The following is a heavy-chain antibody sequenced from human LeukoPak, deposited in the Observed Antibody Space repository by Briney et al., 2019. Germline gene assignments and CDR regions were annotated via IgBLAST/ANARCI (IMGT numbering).Heavy chain of an antibody. CDR3: ARGKYYYDSSGYLEPDY. Sequence: GGSVKVSCKASGYTFTGYYMHWVRQAPGQGLEWMGRINPNSGGTNYAQKFQGRVTMTRDTSISTAYMELSRLRSDDTAVYYCARGKYYYDSSGYLEPDYWGQGTLVTVSS. V-gene: IGHV1-2*06. D-gene: IGHD3-22*01. CDR1: GYTFTGYY. CDR2: INPNSGGT. J-gene: IGHJ4*02.